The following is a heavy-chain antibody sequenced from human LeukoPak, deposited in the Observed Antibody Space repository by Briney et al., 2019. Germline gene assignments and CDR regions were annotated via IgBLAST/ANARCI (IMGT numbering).Heavy chain of an antibody. CDR2: ISSSGSTI. V-gene: IGHV3-11*01. CDR3: ATGNDGWGLYYFDY. D-gene: IGHD1-1*01. Sequence: PGGSLRLSCAASGFTFSAYAMSWVRQAPGKGLEWVSYISSSGSTIYYADSVKGRFTISRDNSKNTLYLQMNSLRAEDTAVYYCATGNDGWGLYYFDYWGQGTLVTVSS. J-gene: IGHJ4*02. CDR1: GFTFSAYA.